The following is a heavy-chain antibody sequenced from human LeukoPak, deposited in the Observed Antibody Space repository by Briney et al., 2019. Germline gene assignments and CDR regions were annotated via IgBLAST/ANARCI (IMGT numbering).Heavy chain of an antibody. D-gene: IGHD3-10*01. CDR3: ARAGSHYYGSGSGFYFDY. Sequence: GGSLRLSCAASGFTFRSYSMNWVRQAPGKGLEWVSYIRSSSSTIYYADSVKGRFTISRDNAKNSLYLQMNSLKDEDTAVYYCARAGSHYYGSGSGFYFDYWGQGTLVTVSS. V-gene: IGHV3-48*02. J-gene: IGHJ4*02. CDR2: IRSSSSTI. CDR1: GFTFRSYS.